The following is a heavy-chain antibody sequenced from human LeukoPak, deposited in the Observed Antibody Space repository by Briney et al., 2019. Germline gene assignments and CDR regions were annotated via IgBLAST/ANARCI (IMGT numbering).Heavy chain of an antibody. D-gene: IGHD3-10*01. CDR3: ARDRHGSGSYYQTGYYMDV. V-gene: IGHV3-21*01. CDR1: GFTFSSYS. J-gene: IGHJ6*03. Sequence: PGGSLRLSCAASGFTFSSYSMNWVRQAPGKGLEWVSSISSSSSYIYYADSVKCRFTISRDNAKNSLYLQMNSLRAEDTAVYYCARDRHGSGSYYQTGYYMDVWGKGTTVTVSS. CDR2: ISSSSSYI.